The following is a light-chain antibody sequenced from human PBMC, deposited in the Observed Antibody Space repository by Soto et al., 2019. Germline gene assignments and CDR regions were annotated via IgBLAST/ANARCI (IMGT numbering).Light chain of an antibody. CDR1: QSVSSN. V-gene: IGKV3-15*01. CDR2: GAS. Sequence: EIVMTQSPATLSVSLGERATLSCRASQSVSSNLAWYQQKPGQAPRLLIYGASTRATGIPARFSGSGSGTEFTLTISSLQSEDFAVYYCHQYDNWPKTFGQGTRLEIK. J-gene: IGKJ5*01. CDR3: HQYDNWPKT.